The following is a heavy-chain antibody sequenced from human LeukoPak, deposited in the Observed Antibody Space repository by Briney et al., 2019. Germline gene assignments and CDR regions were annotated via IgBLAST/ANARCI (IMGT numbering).Heavy chain of an antibody. Sequence: GGSLRLSCAASGFTFSDYYMSWIRQAPGKGLEWVSYISSSGTTIYYADSVKGRFTISRDNAKNSLYLQMNDLRAGDTAVYYRARDSSMKNYYDSSGYYINSYYFDYWGQGTLVTVSS. V-gene: IGHV3-11*04. CDR2: ISSSGTTI. J-gene: IGHJ4*02. CDR1: GFTFSDYY. CDR3: ARDSSMKNYYDSSGYYINSYYFDY. D-gene: IGHD3-22*01.